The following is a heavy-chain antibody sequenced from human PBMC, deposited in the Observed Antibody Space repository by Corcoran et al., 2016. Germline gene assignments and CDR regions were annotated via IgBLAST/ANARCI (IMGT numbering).Heavy chain of an antibody. CDR3: AKDGGQKFWSGYSVPDY. CDR1: GFTFSSYG. J-gene: IGHJ4*02. CDR2: ISFDGSNK. Sequence: QVQLVESGGGVVQPGRSLRLSCAASGFTFSSYGMYWVRQAPGKGLEWVTVISFDGSNKYYADSVKGRFTISRDNSKNTLYLQMNSRGAEDTAVDDCAKDGGQKFWSGYSVPDYWGQGTLVTGSA. V-gene: IGHV3-30*18. D-gene: IGHD3-3*01.